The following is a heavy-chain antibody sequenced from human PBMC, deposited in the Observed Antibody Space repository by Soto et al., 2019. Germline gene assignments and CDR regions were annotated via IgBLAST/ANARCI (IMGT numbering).Heavy chain of an antibody. J-gene: IGHJ6*03. V-gene: IGHV1-8*01. CDR1: GYTFTSYD. Sequence: ASVKVSCKASGYTFTSYDINWVRQATGQGLEWMGWMNPNSGNTGYAQKFQGRVTMTRNTSISTAYMELSSLRSEDTAVYYCARGVLLWFGELPHYYYMDVWGKGTTVTVSS. CDR2: MNPNSGNT. CDR3: ARGVLLWFGELPHYYYMDV. D-gene: IGHD3-10*01.